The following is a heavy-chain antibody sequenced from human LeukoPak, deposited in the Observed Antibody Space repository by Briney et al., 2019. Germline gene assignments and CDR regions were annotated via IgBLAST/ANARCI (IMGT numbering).Heavy chain of an antibody. CDR3: ARRDSGWYGGDFDY. CDR2: INHSGST. V-gene: IGHV4-34*01. J-gene: IGHJ4*02. Sequence: SETLSLTCVVDGGSFSGYCWSWIRQPPGKGLEWIGQINHSGSTDYNPSLKSRVTMSVDTSKNQFSLRLSSLTAADTAVYYCARRDSGWYGGDFDYWGQGTLVTVSS. CDR1: GGSFSGYC. D-gene: IGHD6-13*01.